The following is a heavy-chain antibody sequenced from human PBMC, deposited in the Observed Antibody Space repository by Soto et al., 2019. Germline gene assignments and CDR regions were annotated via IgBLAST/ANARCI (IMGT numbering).Heavy chain of an antibody. CDR2: INAGNGNT. J-gene: IGHJ4*02. D-gene: IGHD3-22*01. Sequence: ASVKVSCKASGYTLTSYAMHWVRQAPGQRLEWMGWINAGNGNTKYSQKFQGRVTITRDTSASTAYMELSSLRSEDTAVYYCARGAQTTNYYDSSVAGYWGKGPLVTVSS. CDR1: GYTLTSYA. V-gene: IGHV1-3*01. CDR3: ARGAQTTNYYDSSVAGY.